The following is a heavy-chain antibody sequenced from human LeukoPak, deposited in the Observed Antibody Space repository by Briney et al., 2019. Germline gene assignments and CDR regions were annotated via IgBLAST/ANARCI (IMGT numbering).Heavy chain of an antibody. D-gene: IGHD3-3*01. CDR1: GFTFGSYA. CDR2: ISGSGGST. J-gene: IGHJ6*02. CDR3: AKDYDFWSGYYHPSSYYYYGMDV. Sequence: PGGSLRLSCAASGFTFGSYAMSWVRQAPGKGLEWVSVISGSGGSTYYADSVKGRFTISRDNSKNTLYLQMNSLRAEDTAVYYCAKDYDFWSGYYHPSSYYYYGMDVWGQGTTVTVSS. V-gene: IGHV3-23*01.